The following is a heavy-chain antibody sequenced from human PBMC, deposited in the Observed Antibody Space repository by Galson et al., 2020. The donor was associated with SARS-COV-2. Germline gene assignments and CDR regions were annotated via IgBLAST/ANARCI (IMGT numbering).Heavy chain of an antibody. CDR3: ARGHRGVVPSPILGLGPYYSYYYMDI. V-gene: IGHV4-34*01. CDR1: GGSFSSYY. D-gene: IGHD3-16*01. Sequence: LSLTCAVYGGSFSSYYWSWIRQPPGKGLEWIGEINYSGSTNYSPSLKSRVTMSLDTSKNQFSLKLTSVTAADTALYYCARGHRGVVPSPILGLGPYYSYYYMDIWDKGTTVTVSS. CDR2: INYSGST. J-gene: IGHJ6*03.